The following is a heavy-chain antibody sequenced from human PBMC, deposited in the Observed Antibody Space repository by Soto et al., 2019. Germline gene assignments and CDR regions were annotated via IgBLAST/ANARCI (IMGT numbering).Heavy chain of an antibody. CDR3: ARGVGWSSGRHSWRFDP. J-gene: IGHJ5*02. Sequence: QVQLVQSGAEVKKPGASVKVSCKASGYTFTSYDINWVRQATGQGLEWMGWMNPNSGNTGYAQKFQGRVTMTRNTSISTAYMELSSLRSEDTAVYYCARGVGWSSGRHSWRFDPWGQGTLVTVSS. CDR2: MNPNSGNT. V-gene: IGHV1-8*01. D-gene: IGHD6-19*01. CDR1: GYTFTSYD.